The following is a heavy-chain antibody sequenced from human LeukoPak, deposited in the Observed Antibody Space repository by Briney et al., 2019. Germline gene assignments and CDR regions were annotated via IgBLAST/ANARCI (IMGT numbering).Heavy chain of an antibody. Sequence: GGSLRLSCAASGFTFSSYWMHWVRQAPGKGLVWVSRINSDGSSTSYADSVKGRFTISRDNAKNTLYLQMNSLRAEDTAVYYCARGPSNYDWDYYYYYMDVWGKGTTVTVSS. CDR1: GFTFSSYW. V-gene: IGHV3-74*01. D-gene: IGHD3-22*01. J-gene: IGHJ6*03. CDR3: ARGPSNYDWDYYYYYMDV. CDR2: INSDGSST.